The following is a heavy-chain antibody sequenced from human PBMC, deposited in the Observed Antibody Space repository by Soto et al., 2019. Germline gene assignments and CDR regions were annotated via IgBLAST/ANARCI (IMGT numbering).Heavy chain of an antibody. CDR1: GFTFDDYA. CDR3: VAGRGFDSSGDSGYYYGMAA. D-gene: IGHD3-22*01. J-gene: IGHJ6*02. V-gene: IGHV3-9*01. Sequence: EVQLVESGGGLVQPGRSLRLSCAASGFTFDDYAMHWVRQRPGQGLEWVSGITWNSDEIGYPDSVKGRFSISRDNAKKYLYLQMNSRRPCDTALYSCVAGRGFDSSGDSGYYYGMAAWGQGTPLTVS. CDR2: ITWNSDEI.